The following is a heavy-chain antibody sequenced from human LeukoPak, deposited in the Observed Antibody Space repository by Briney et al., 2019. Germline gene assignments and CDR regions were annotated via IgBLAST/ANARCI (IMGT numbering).Heavy chain of an antibody. CDR3: TKNNWFDP. D-gene: IGHD2-8*01. CDR1: GGSLSGHF. CDR2: ISHSGST. Sequence: SETLSLTCGVYGGSLSGHFWSWIRQPPGKGLEWIGEISHSGSTTYNPSLKSRVTISLDTSKNQFSLKLSSVSAADTAVYYCTKNNWFDPWGQGTLVTVSS. J-gene: IGHJ5*02. V-gene: IGHV4-34*01.